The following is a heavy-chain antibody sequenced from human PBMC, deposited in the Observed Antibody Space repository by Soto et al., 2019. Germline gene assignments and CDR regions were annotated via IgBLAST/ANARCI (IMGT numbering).Heavy chain of an antibody. CDR3: ARAGVPLFWYFDL. CDR2: IYYSGST. J-gene: IGHJ2*01. Sequence: QVQLQESGPGLVKPSETLSLTCTVSGGSINNYYWSWIRQPPGKGLEWIGYIYYSGSTNYNPSLKSRVXXSXDXXKKQFSLKLNSVTAADTAVYYCARAGVPLFWYFDLWGRGTLVTVSS. CDR1: GGSINNYY. V-gene: IGHV4-59*01.